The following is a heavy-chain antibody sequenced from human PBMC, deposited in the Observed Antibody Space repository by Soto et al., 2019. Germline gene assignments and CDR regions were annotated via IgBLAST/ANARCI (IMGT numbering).Heavy chain of an antibody. Sequence: QVQLVQSGAEVKTPGASVKVSCRASGYSFRTHGISWVRQAPGQGRAWMGWISTYDDKTNFPQKFQGRITMTTDTSTSRAYMELRSLRSDDTAVYFCARDLGYCNSSGCFRNWFDPWGQGTLVTVSS. D-gene: IGHD2-15*01. V-gene: IGHV1-18*01. J-gene: IGHJ5*02. CDR1: GYSFRTHG. CDR3: ARDLGYCNSSGCFRNWFDP. CDR2: ISTYDDKT.